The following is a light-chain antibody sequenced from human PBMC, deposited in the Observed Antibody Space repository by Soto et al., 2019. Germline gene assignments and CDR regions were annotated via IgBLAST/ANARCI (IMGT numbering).Light chain of an antibody. Sequence: DIQMTQSPSTLSASVGDRVSITCRASQSLNSWLAWYQQKPGKAPKLLIYKASTLESGVPSRFSGGGSGTEFTLTISSLQPDDFATYYCQQYNTYSFGQGTKLEIK. J-gene: IGKJ2*01. V-gene: IGKV1-5*03. CDR2: KAS. CDR3: QQYNTYS. CDR1: QSLNSW.